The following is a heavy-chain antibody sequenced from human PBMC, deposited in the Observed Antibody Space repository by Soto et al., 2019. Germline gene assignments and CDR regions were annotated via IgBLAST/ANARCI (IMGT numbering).Heavy chain of an antibody. CDR2: IKSKTDGGTT. J-gene: IGHJ4*02. Sequence: EVQLVESGGGLVKPGGSLRLSCAASGFTFSNAWMNWVRQAPGKGLEWVGRIKSKTDGGTTDYAAPVKGRFTISRDDSKNTLYLQMNSLKTEDTAVYYCTARYSYGLEVFDYWGQGTLVTVSS. D-gene: IGHD5-18*01. CDR1: GFTFSNAW. V-gene: IGHV3-15*07. CDR3: TARYSYGLEVFDY.